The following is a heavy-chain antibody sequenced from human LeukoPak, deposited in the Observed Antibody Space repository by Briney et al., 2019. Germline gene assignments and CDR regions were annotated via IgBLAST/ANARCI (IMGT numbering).Heavy chain of an antibody. CDR2: VNAGNGNT. J-gene: IGHJ5*02. D-gene: IGHD4-23*01. Sequence: ASVKDSRKASGYTFTSYAMHWVRQAPGQRLEWMGWVNAGNGNTKYSQKFQGRVTITRDTSASTAYMELSSLRSEDTAVYYCARGHYGGWFDPWGQGTLVTVSS. CDR1: GYTFTSYA. V-gene: IGHV1-3*01. CDR3: ARGHYGGWFDP.